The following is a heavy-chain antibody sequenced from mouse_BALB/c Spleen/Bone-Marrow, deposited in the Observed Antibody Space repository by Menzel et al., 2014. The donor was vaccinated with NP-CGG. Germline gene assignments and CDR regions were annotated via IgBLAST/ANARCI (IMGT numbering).Heavy chain of an antibody. Sequence: VQLQQSGPSLVKPSQTLSLTCSVTGDSITSGYWNWIRKFPGNKLEYMGYISYSGSTYYNPSLKSRISITRGTSKNLYYLQLNSVTTKDTATYYCARSGSSGYHYYAMDYWGQGTSVTVSS. CDR2: ISYSGST. CDR3: ARSGSSGYHYYAMDY. V-gene: IGHV3-8*02. J-gene: IGHJ4*01. CDR1: GDSITSGY. D-gene: IGHD3-1*01.